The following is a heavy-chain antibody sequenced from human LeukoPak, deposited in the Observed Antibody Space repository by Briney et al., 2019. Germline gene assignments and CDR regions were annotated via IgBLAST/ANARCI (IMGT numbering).Heavy chain of an antibody. CDR2: IYTSGST. CDR3: ARDSSGLISEYYFDY. Sequence: SETLSLTCAVYGGSFNGYYCSWIRQPAGKGLEWIGRIYTSGSTNYNPSLKSRVTISVDTSKNQFSLKLSSVTAADTAVYYCARDSSGLISEYYFDYWGQGTLVTVSS. D-gene: IGHD3-22*01. J-gene: IGHJ4*02. CDR1: GGSFNGYY. V-gene: IGHV4-59*10.